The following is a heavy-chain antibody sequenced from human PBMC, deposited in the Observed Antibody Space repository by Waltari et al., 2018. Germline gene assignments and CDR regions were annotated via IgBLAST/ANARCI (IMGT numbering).Heavy chain of an antibody. V-gene: IGHV4-4*02. D-gene: IGHD2-15*01. Sequence: QLQLQESGPGLVKPSGTLSLTCAVSGDSMRSGYWWSWVRQPPGKGLEWIGQVYGGGKTNYNPSFASRVTVALDTYNKEFSLKVTSATAADTAVYYCARDRGRGLYLDSWGPGLLVTVSP. CDR1: GDSMRSGYW. CDR2: VYGGGKT. CDR3: ARDRGRGLYLDS. J-gene: IGHJ4*02.